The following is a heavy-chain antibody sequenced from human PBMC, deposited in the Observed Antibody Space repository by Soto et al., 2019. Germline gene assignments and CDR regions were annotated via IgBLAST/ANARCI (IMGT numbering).Heavy chain of an antibody. CDR3: ARERVEYGDYQFYGMDV. V-gene: IGHV3-30-3*01. J-gene: IGHJ6*02. CDR1: GFSFSSYA. D-gene: IGHD2-15*01. CDR2: IAYDGTKK. Sequence: GGSLRLSCAASGFSFSSYAMHWVRQAPGKELEWVAVIAYDGTKKYYEDSVKGRFTISRDNSNTLYLQMNSLRGEDTAVYYCARERVEYGDYQFYGMDVWGQGTTVTVSS.